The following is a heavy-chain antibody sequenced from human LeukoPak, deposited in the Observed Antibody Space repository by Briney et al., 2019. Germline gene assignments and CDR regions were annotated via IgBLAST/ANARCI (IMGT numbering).Heavy chain of an antibody. CDR2: ISSSSSYI. J-gene: IGHJ6*03. Sequence: GGSLRLSCAASGFTFSSYSMNWVRQAPGKGLEWVSSISSSSSYIYFADSLKGRFTISRDNAKNSLYLQMNSLRAEDTAVYYCAREEGHYYYMDVWGKGTTVTVSS. V-gene: IGHV3-21*01. CDR1: GFTFSSYS. CDR3: AREEGHYYYMDV.